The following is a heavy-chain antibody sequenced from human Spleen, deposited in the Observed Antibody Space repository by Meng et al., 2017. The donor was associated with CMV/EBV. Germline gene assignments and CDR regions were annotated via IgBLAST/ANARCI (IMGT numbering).Heavy chain of an antibody. V-gene: IGHV3-11*01. Sequence: CAASGFTFDEYYMTWVRQAPGKGLQWVSYISSTGNTIYDADSVKGRFTISRDNAKKSLYLQMGSLRVEDTAVYYCARMIWNTDVLDMWGQGTMVTVSS. CDR1: GFTFDEYY. J-gene: IGHJ3*02. CDR3: ARMIWNTDVLDM. D-gene: IGHD1-1*01. CDR2: ISSTGNTI.